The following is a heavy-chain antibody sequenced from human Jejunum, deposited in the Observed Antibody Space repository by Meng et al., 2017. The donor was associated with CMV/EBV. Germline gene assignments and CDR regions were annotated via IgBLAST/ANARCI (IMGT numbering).Heavy chain of an antibody. CDR3: ARHYYASGSYPTSGMDV. CDR1: TFDDYG. Sequence: TFDDYGMSGVRQVPGKGLEWVSGINKKGGSTGYADSVEGRFTISRDNAKNSLYLQMNSLRAEDTALYYCARHYYASGSYPTSGMDVWGQGTTVTVSS. D-gene: IGHD3-10*01. J-gene: IGHJ6*02. V-gene: IGHV3-20*03. CDR2: INKKGGST.